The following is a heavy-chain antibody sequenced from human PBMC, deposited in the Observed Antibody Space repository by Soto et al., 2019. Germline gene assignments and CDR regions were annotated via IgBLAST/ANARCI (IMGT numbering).Heavy chain of an antibody. V-gene: IGHV1-69*13. Sequence: SVKVSCKASGGTFSNYAIGWVRRAPGQGLEWMGGIILPFGTANYAQKFQGRVTITADESTSTVYMDVTSLRSEDTAVYYCSRGDATKIVVTTYYGMDVWGQGTTVTVSS. CDR2: IILPFGTA. CDR1: GGTFSNYA. CDR3: SRGDATKIVVTTYYGMDV. J-gene: IGHJ6*02. D-gene: IGHD4-17*01.